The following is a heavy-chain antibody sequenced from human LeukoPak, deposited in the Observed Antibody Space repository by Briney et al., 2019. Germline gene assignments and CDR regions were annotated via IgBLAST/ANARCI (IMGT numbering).Heavy chain of an antibody. J-gene: IGHJ4*02. CDR2: ISSSSSYI. CDR1: GFTFSSYN. CDR3: AGRPVEASPYGPVDY. Sequence: KSGGSLRLSCAASGFTFSSYNMNWVRQAPGKGLEWVSSISSSSSYIYYADSVKGRFTISRDNSKNTLYLQMNSLRAEDTAVYYCAGRPVEASPYGPVDYWGQGTLVTVSS. V-gene: IGHV3-21*01. D-gene: IGHD3-10*01.